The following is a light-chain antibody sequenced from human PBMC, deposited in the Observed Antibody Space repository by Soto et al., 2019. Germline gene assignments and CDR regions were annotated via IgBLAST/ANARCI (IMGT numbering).Light chain of an antibody. CDR2: AAS. V-gene: IGKV1-39*01. Sequence: DLQMTQSPSSLSASVGDRVSITCRASQSISNHLNWYQQKPGKAPKLLIYAASSLQSGVPSRFSGSGSGTDFTLTISSLQPEDFATYYCQQSYSTLLLTFGGGTKVEIK. J-gene: IGKJ4*01. CDR1: QSISNH. CDR3: QQSYSTLLLT.